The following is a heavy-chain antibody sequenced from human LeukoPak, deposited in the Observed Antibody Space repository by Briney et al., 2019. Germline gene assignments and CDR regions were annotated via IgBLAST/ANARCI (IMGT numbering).Heavy chain of an antibody. CDR3: ARERGRYSGSYCDY. Sequence: GGSLRLSCAASGFTFSSYWMSWVRQAPGKGLEWVANIKQDGSEIYYVDSVKGRFTISRDNAKNSLYLQMNSLRAEDTAVYYCARERGRYSGSYCDYWGQGTLVTVSS. CDR1: GFTFSSYW. J-gene: IGHJ4*02. V-gene: IGHV3-7*01. CDR2: IKQDGSEI. D-gene: IGHD1-26*01.